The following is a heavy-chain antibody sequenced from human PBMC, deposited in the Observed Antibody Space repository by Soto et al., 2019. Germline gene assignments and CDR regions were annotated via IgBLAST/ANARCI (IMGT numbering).Heavy chain of an antibody. CDR3: ARDLAAFDY. CDR1: GYTFINYY. D-gene: IGHD6-13*01. J-gene: IGHJ4*02. Sequence: VQLVQSGAEVTKPGASVKLSCKASGYTFINYYIHWVRQAPGQGLEWMGIFNPTSGITNYAQKFQGRVTLTMDTSTRTVYMELSSLRFDDTAVYYCARDLAAFDYWGQGTLVTVSS. V-gene: IGHV1-46*01. CDR2: FNPTSGIT.